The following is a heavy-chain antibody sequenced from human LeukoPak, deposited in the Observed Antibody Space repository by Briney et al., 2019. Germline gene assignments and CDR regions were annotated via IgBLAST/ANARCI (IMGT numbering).Heavy chain of an antibody. CDR2: INSDGTSI. J-gene: IGHJ4*02. CDR1: GFTFSDYW. D-gene: IGHD3-22*01. Sequence: QPGGSLRLSCAASGFTFSDYWMHWVRQAPGKGLVWVSRINSDGTSISYADSVKGRFTISGDNAKNTLYLQMNSLRAEDTAVYYCARDHKYYYDSSGYYSYYFDYWGQGTLVTVSS. CDR3: ARDHKYYYDSSGYYSYYFDY. V-gene: IGHV3-74*01.